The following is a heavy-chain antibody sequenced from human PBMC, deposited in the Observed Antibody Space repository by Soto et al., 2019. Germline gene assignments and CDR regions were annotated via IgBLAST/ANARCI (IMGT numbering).Heavy chain of an antibody. CDR2: ISDDGSQK. CDR3: AKEAPGGWHFFDT. Sequence: LRLSCAASGFTFRTYGMHWVRQSPGKGLECVAFISDDGSQKYYGDSVKGRFTISRDNSKNTLSLRMISLRTEDTSVYYCAKEAPGGWHFFDTWGQGTLVTVSS. J-gene: IGHJ4*02. D-gene: IGHD6-19*01. CDR1: GFTFRTYG. V-gene: IGHV3-30*18.